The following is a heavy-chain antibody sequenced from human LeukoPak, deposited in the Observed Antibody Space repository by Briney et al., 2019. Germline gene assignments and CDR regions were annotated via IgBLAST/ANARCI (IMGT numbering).Heavy chain of an antibody. D-gene: IGHD6-19*01. Sequence: GSLRLSCAASGFTFSSYAMSWVRQAPGKGLEWIGSIYYSGSTYYNPSLKSRVTISVDTSKNQFSLKLSSVTAADTAVYYCARTSSSGLVGGYYFDYWGQGTLVTVSS. J-gene: IGHJ4*02. CDR1: GFTFSSYA. CDR2: IYYSGST. V-gene: IGHV4-38-2*01. CDR3: ARTSSSGLVGGYYFDY.